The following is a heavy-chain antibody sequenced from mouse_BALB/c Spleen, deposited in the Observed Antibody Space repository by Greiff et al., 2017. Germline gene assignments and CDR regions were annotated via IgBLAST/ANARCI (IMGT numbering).Heavy chain of an antibody. V-gene: IGHV1-14*01. D-gene: IGHD1-3*01. CDR1: GYTFTSYV. Sequence: EVQLQQSGPELVKPGASVKMSCKASGYTFTSYVMHWVKQKPGQGLEWIGYINPYNDGTKYNEKFKGKATLTSDKSSSTAYMELSSLTSEDSAVYYGARSELTRGFAYWGQGTLVTVSA. CDR2: INPYNDGT. J-gene: IGHJ3*01. CDR3: ARSELTRGFAY.